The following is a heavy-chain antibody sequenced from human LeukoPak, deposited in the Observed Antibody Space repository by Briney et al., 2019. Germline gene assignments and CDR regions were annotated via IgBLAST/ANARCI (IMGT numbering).Heavy chain of an antibody. D-gene: IGHD2-2*01. CDR3: ARTRSGCSTTNCYPYDMDV. Sequence: ASVKVSCKASGGTFSSYAISWVRQAPGQGLEWMGGIIPIFGTANYAQKFQGRVTITADESTTTAYIELSSLRSEDTAVYYCARTRSGCSTTNCYPYDMDVWGQGTTVTVSS. CDR1: GGTFSSYA. J-gene: IGHJ6*02. V-gene: IGHV1-69*13. CDR2: IIPIFGTA.